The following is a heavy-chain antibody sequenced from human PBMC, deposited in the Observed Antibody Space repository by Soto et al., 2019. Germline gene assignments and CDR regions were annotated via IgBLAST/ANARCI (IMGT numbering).Heavy chain of an antibody. CDR2: IYHSGNP. J-gene: IGHJ5*02. CDR1: GGSIINGDYY. D-gene: IGHD2-21*01. Sequence: SETLSVTCTVSGGSIINGDYYWTWIRQPPGKGLEWIGEIYHSGNPTYSPSLRGRATISVDKSNNQFSLRLRSVTAADTAVYYCATLPPRIVVSLLPIPTWGQGILVTVSS. CDR3: ATLPPRIVVSLLPIPT. V-gene: IGHV4-61*05.